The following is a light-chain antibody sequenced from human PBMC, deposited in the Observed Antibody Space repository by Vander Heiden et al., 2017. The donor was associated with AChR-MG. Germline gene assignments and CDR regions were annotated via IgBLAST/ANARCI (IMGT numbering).Light chain of an antibody. V-gene: IGKV3-11*01. CDR2: DAS. Sequence: EIVLTQSPATLSLSPGERATLSCRASQSVSSYLAWYQQKPGQAPRLLIYDASNRATGIPARFSGSGSGTDFTLTISSLEPEDFAVYYCQQRNYGPPEYTFGQGTKLEIK. CDR3: QQRNYGPPEYT. CDR1: QSVSSY. J-gene: IGKJ2*01.